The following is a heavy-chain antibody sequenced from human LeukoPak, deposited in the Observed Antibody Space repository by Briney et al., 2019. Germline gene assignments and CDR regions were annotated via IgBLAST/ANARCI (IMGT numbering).Heavy chain of an antibody. D-gene: IGHD3-10*01. J-gene: IGHJ4*02. V-gene: IGHV3-21*01. CDR3: AKSRSGSYTPSDS. Sequence: GGSLRRSCAASGFTFSSYNMNWVRQAPGKGLEWVSSISSSSSYIFYVDSVKGRFTISRDNAKNSLYLQMNSLRAEDTAVYYCAKSRSGSYTPSDSWGQGTLVTVSS. CDR1: GFTFSSYN. CDR2: ISSSSSYI.